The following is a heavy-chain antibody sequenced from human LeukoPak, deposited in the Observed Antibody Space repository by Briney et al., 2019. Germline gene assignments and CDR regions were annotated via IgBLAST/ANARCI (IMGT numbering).Heavy chain of an antibody. D-gene: IGHD2-2*01. J-gene: IGHJ4*02. V-gene: IGHV3-23*01. CDR3: AKDRTFLGYCSSSSCLAGFDY. Sequence: GGSLRLPCPAPGFTFTGYALSWFRRAPGKGLEWVSPIMGSGGPPYYAASVKGRFTISRDNSKNTLFLQMNSLRAEDTAVYYCAKDRTFLGYCSSSSCLAGFDYWGQGTLVTVSS. CDR1: GFTFTGYA. CDR2: IMGSGGPP.